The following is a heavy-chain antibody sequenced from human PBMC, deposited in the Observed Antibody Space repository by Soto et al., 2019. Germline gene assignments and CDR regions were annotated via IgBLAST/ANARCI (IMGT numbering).Heavy chain of an antibody. J-gene: IGHJ6*02. V-gene: IGHV3-21*06. CDR3: SGCSGGACHKNYGMDV. CDR1: GFTFSSCT. CDR2: ISPSSGHI. D-gene: IGHD2-15*01. Sequence: EVHLVESGGGLVKPGGSLRLSCVVSGFTFSSCTMNWVRQAPGKGLEWVSSISPSSGHIYYADSVKGRFTISRDNAKNSQFLQMNSLRGEDTAVYYCSGCSGGACHKNYGMDVWGQGTTVTVSS.